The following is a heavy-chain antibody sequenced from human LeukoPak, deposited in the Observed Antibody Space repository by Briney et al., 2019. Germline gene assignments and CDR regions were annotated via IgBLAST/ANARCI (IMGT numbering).Heavy chain of an antibody. CDR2: IYYSGST. CDR3: ARPAGDFWSGYFLGY. J-gene: IGHJ4*02. V-gene: IGHV4-39*01. D-gene: IGHD3-3*01. Sequence: SETLSLTCTVSGGSISGSSYYWGWIRQPPGTGLEWIGSIYYSGSTFYNPSLESRVTVSVDTSKNQFSLKLSYVTAADTAVYYCARPAGDFWSGYFLGYWGRGTLVTLSS. CDR1: GGSISGSSYY.